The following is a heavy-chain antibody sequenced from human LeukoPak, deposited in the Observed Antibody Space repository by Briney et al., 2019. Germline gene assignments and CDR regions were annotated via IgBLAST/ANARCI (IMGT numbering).Heavy chain of an antibody. J-gene: IGHJ4*02. CDR2: IIPIFGTA. Sequence: ASVKVSCKASGGTFSSYAISWVRQAPGQGLEWMGGIIPIFGTANYAQKFQGRVTITADKSTSTAYMELSSLRSEDMAMYYCARTPRSNYYDSSGYIDYWGQGTLVTVSS. V-gene: IGHV1-69*06. CDR1: GGTFSSYA. CDR3: ARTPRSNYYDSSGYIDY. D-gene: IGHD3-22*01.